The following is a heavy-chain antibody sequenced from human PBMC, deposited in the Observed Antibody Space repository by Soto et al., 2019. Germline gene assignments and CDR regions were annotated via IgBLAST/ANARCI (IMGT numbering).Heavy chain of an antibody. D-gene: IGHD5-18*01. CDR2: VYYSGGT. Sequence: SETLSLTCTVSGGSISNTNYYWGWIRQPPGKGLEWIGSVYYSGGTYYNPSLKSRVTTSVDTSKNQFSLKMSSVTAADTAVYYCARQAGYNYGTRQIDYWGQGTLVTVS. J-gene: IGHJ4*02. CDR3: ARQAGYNYGTRQIDY. CDR1: GGSISNTNYY. V-gene: IGHV4-39*01.